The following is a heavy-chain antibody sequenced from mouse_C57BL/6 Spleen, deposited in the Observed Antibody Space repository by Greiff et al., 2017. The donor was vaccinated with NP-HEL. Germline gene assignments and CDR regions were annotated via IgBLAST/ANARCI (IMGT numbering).Heavy chain of an antibody. D-gene: IGHD2-4*01. CDR3: ARPDYDYAWFAC. Sequence: EVKLVESGGGLVKPGGSLKLSCAASGFTFSDYGMHWVRQAPEKGLEWVAYISSGSSTIYYADTVKGRFTISRDNAKHTLFLQMTSLRSEDTARYYCARPDYDYAWFACWGQGTLVTVSA. J-gene: IGHJ3*01. CDR1: GFTFSDYG. CDR2: ISSGSSTI. V-gene: IGHV5-17*01.